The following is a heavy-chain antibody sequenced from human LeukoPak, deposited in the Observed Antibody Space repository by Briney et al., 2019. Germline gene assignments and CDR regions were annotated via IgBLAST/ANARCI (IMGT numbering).Heavy chain of an antibody. CDR3: ARSKGFWTFDD. CDR2: INTKSGAT. CDR1: GYTFTGYY. V-gene: IGHV1-2*02. D-gene: IGHD3/OR15-3a*01. J-gene: IGHJ4*02. Sequence: ASVKVSCKASGYTFTGYYMHWVRQAPGQGLEWMGWINTKSGATKYEQKFQGRITVTRDTSISTSYMELTSLKSDDTAVYYCARSKGFWTFDDWGQGTLITVSS.